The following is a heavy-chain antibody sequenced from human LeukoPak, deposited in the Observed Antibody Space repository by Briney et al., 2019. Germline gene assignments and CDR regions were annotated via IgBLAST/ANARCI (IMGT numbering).Heavy chain of an antibody. J-gene: IGHJ3*02. CDR2: INPNSGGT. CDR3: TRDFLHVYYYDSSGYVRGAFDI. Sequence: GASVTVSFKASGYTFTVYYLYWVRQAPGQGLEWMGWINPNSGGTNFAQKFQGRVTMTRDTSISTVYMELSRLRSDDTAVYYCTRDFLHVYYYDSSGYVRGAFDIWGQGTMVTVSS. D-gene: IGHD3-22*01. V-gene: IGHV1-2*02. CDR1: GYTFTVYY.